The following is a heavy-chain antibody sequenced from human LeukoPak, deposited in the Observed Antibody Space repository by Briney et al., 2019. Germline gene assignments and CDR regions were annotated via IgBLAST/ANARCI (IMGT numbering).Heavy chain of an antibody. Sequence: ASVKVSCKASGYSFTSYYMHWVRQAPGQGLEWMGIIDPSGGSTNYAQKFQGRVTITADESTSTAYMELSSLRSEDTAVYYCATPRPQLWLRLLSPLNYGMDVWGQGTTVTVSS. D-gene: IGHD5-18*01. CDR3: ATPRPQLWLRLLSPLNYGMDV. J-gene: IGHJ6*02. V-gene: IGHV1-46*01. CDR1: GYSFTSYY. CDR2: IDPSGGST.